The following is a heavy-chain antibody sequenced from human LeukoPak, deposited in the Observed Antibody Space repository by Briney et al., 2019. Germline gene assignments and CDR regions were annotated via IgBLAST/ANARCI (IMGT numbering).Heavy chain of an antibody. J-gene: IGHJ3*02. D-gene: IGHD3-22*01. CDR3: ARMLGGNYDSSGYIDAFDI. CDR1: GGSISSYY. V-gene: IGHV4-59*01. CDR2: IYYSGST. Sequence: SETLSLTCTVSGGSISSYYWSWIRQPPGKGLEWIGYIYYSGSTNYNPSLKSRVTISVDTPKNQFSLKLSSVPAADTAVYYCARMLGGNYDSSGYIDAFDIWGQGTMVTVSS.